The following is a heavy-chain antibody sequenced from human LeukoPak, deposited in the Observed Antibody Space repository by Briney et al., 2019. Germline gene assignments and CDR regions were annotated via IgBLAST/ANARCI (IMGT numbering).Heavy chain of an antibody. V-gene: IGHV4-61*08. CDR2: IYYSGST. D-gene: IGHD3-10*01. CDR3: ARHPYYYGSGEVSYYFDY. CDR1: GGSISSGDYY. Sequence: SQTLSLTCTVSGGSISSGDYYWSWIRQPPGKGLEWIGYIYYSGSTNYNPSLKSRVTISVDTSKNQFSLKLSSVTAADTAVYYCARHPYYYGSGEVSYYFDYWGQGTLVTVSS. J-gene: IGHJ4*02.